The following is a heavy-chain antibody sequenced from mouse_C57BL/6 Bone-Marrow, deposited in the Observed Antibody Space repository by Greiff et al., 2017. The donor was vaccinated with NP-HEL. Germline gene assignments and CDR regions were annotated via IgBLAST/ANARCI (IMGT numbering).Heavy chain of an antibody. J-gene: IGHJ2*01. CDR3: ARPTGAFDY. D-gene: IGHD4-1*01. V-gene: IGHV1-82*01. Sequence: QVQLQQSGPELVKPGASVKISCKASGYAFSSSWMNWVKQRPGKGLEWIGRIYPGDGDTNYNGKFKGKATLTSDKSSSTAYMQLSSLTSEDSAVYFCARPTGAFDYWGQGTTLTVSS. CDR1: GYAFSSSW. CDR2: IYPGDGDT.